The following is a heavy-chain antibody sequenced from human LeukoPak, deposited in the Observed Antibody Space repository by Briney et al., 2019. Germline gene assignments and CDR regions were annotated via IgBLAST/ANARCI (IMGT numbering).Heavy chain of an antibody. Sequence: RAPVKVSCKASGGTFSSYAISWVRQAPGQGLEWMGGIIPIFGTANYAQKFQGRVTITTDESTSTAYMELSSLRSEDTAVYYCARGVGYYGDLDYWGQGTLVTVSS. CDR3: ARGVGYYGDLDY. J-gene: IGHJ4*02. CDR2: IIPIFGTA. V-gene: IGHV1-69*05. CDR1: GGTFSSYA. D-gene: IGHD4-17*01.